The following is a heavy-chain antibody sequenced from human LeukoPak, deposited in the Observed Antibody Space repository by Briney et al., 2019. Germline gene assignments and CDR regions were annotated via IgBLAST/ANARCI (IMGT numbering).Heavy chain of an antibody. D-gene: IGHD2-15*01. Sequence: SETLSLTCTVSGGSISSSSYYWAWIRQPPGKGLEWIGSIYYSGNTNYNPSLKSRVTISVDTSKNQFSLKLSSVTAADTAVYYCARGVRYCSGGSCRIRDYWFDPWGQGTLVTVSS. CDR1: GGSISSSSYY. V-gene: IGHV4-39*07. CDR3: ARGVRYCSGGSCRIRDYWFDP. J-gene: IGHJ5*02. CDR2: IYYSGNT.